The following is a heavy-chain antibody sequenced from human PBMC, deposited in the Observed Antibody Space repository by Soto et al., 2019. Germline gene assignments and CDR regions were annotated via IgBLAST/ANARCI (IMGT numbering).Heavy chain of an antibody. J-gene: IGHJ4*02. CDR1: GFTFSSYA. CDR2: ISGSGGST. Sequence: GGSLRLSCAASGFTFSSYAMSWVRQAPGKGLEWVSAISGSGGSTYYADSVKGRFTISRDNSKNTLYLQMNSLRAEDTAVYYCAKDLDYYDSRNEIGYWGQGTLVTVSS. CDR3: AKDLDYYDSRNEIGY. V-gene: IGHV3-23*01. D-gene: IGHD3-22*01.